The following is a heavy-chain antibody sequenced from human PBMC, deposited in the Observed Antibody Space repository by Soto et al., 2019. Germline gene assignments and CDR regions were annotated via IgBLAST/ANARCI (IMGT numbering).Heavy chain of an antibody. D-gene: IGHD2-2*01. V-gene: IGHV4-4*02. J-gene: IGHJ5*02. CDR3: ARELRYCSSTSCYALMGWFDP. CDR1: SGSISSSNW. Sequence: QVQLQESGPGLVKPSGTLSLTCAVSSGSISSSNWWSWVRQPPGKGLEWIGEIYHSGSTNYNPSLRCRVTISVDKSKNQFSLKLSSVTAADTAVYYCARELRYCSSTSCYALMGWFDPWGQGTLVTVSS. CDR2: IYHSGST.